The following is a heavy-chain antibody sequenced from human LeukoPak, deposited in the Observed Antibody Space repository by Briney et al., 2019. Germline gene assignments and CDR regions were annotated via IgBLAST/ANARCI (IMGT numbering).Heavy chain of an antibody. CDR2: LNPKSGGR. Sequence: VASVKVSCKDSRYTFTGDYIHWVRQAPGQGLEWMGWLNPKSGGRNYAQKFQGRVSMTRDTSISTAYMDLSSLRFDDSAMYYCARGDFYDSSVYYYDWRQGTLITVSS. D-gene: IGHD3-22*01. J-gene: IGHJ4*02. CDR1: RYTFTGDY. V-gene: IGHV1-2*02. CDR3: ARGDFYDSSVYYYD.